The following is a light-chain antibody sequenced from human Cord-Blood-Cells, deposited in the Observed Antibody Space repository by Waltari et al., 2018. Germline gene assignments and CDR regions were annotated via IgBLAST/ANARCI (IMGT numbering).Light chain of an antibody. Sequence: DIQMTQSPSSLSASVGDRVTITCRASQSISSYLNWYQQKPGIAPKLLIYAASSVQSGVPSRFSGSGSGTDFTLTISSLQPEDFATYYCQQSYSTPFGGGTKVEIK. V-gene: IGKV1-39*01. CDR1: QSISSY. CDR3: QQSYSTP. CDR2: AAS. J-gene: IGKJ4*01.